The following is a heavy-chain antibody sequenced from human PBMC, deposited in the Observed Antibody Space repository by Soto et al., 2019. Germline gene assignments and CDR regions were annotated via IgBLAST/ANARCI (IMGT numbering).Heavy chain of an antibody. CDR1: GFTFSLYP. CDR3: ARVGRGFCSSARCYTDGFDL. D-gene: IGHD2-2*01. Sequence: QLVESGGGLVQPGGSLRLSCAASGFTFSLYPMNWVRQAPGKGLEWLSYISPSNTTIYYADSVKGRFTISRDNAKDALELQMNGLRDDDTAVYYCARVGRGFCSSARCYTDGFDLGGQGTVVTVST. CDR2: ISPSNTTI. J-gene: IGHJ3*01. V-gene: IGHV3-48*02.